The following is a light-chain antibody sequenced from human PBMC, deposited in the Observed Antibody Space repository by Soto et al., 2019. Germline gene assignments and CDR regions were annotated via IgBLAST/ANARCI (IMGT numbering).Light chain of an antibody. V-gene: IGLV4-69*01. CDR2: LNSDGSH. Sequence: QPVLTQSPSPSASLGASVNLTCTLSSGHSNYAIAWHQQQSEKGPRYLMKLNSDGSHNKGDGIPDRFSGSSSGAERYLTISSLQSEDEADYYCQTWGTGIHWVFGGGTKLTVL. CDR1: SGHSNYA. J-gene: IGLJ3*02. CDR3: QTWGTGIHWV.